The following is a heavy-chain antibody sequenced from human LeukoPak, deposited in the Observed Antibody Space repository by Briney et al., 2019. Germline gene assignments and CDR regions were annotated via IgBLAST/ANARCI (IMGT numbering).Heavy chain of an antibody. J-gene: IGHJ4*02. CDR2: ISGGGVST. D-gene: IGHD5-24*01. Sequence: GGSLRLSCAASGFTFSNYAMSWVRQAPGKGLEWVSAISGGGVSTYYADSVKGRFTISRDNSKNTLYLQMNSLRAEDTAVYYCAKRDGYNSNYFDYWGQGTLVTVSS. CDR1: GFTFSNYA. CDR3: AKRDGYNSNYFDY. V-gene: IGHV3-23*01.